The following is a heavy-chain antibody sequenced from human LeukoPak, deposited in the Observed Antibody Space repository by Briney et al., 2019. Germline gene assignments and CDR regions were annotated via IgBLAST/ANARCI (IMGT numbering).Heavy chain of an antibody. Sequence: TGGSLRLSCAASGFTFSRYWMHWVRHAPGKGLVWVSRICPDGSRTTYADSVKGRFTISRDSAKNTVYLQMNSLRAEDTAVYYGARVALGSYNWFDPWGQGTLVTVSS. D-gene: IGHD3-10*01. V-gene: IGHV3-74*01. J-gene: IGHJ5*02. CDR2: ICPDGSRT. CDR1: GFTFSRYW. CDR3: ARVALGSYNWFDP.